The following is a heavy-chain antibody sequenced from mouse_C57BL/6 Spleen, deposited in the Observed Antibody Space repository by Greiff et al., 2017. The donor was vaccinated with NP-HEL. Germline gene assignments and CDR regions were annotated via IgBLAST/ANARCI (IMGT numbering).Heavy chain of an antibody. CDR1: GYAFTNYL. V-gene: IGHV1-54*01. CDR3: ARSYDGYLAWFAY. CDR2: INPGSGGT. D-gene: IGHD2-3*01. J-gene: IGHJ3*01. Sequence: QVQLQQSGAELVRPGTSVKVSCKASGYAFTNYLIEWVKQRPGQGLEWIGVINPGSGGTNYNEKFKGKATLTADKSSSTAYMQLSSLTSEDSAVYFCARSYDGYLAWFAYWGQGTLVTVSA.